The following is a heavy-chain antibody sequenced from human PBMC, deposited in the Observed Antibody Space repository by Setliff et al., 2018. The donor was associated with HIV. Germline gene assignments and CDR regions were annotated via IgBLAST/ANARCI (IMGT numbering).Heavy chain of an antibody. Sequence: GGSLRLSCAASGFAFSSQAMSWVRQAPGKGLDWVSVISESGYSADSVKGRFTISRDNSKNMLYLQMNNLTTEDTAVYYCARQTVSGLLYFDYWGQGTLVTVS. V-gene: IGHV3-23*01. CDR1: GFAFSSQA. D-gene: IGHD3-10*01. CDR2: ISESG. J-gene: IGHJ4*02. CDR3: ARQTVSGLLYFDY.